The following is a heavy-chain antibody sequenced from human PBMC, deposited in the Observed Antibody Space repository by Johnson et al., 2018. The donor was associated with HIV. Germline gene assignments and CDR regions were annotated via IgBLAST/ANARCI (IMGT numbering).Heavy chain of an antibody. D-gene: IGHD2-2*03. CDR1: GFTFDDYG. CDR3: TRDAKLRPLDGPDDAFDI. CDR2: INWNGGST. V-gene: IGHV3-20*04. Sequence: VQLVESGGGLVQPGGSLRLSCAASGFTFDDYGMSWVRQAPGKGLEWVSGINWNGGSTGYADSVKGRFTISRDNAKNSLYLQMNSLKTEDTAVYYCTRDAKLRPLDGPDDAFDIWGQGTMVTVSS. J-gene: IGHJ3*02.